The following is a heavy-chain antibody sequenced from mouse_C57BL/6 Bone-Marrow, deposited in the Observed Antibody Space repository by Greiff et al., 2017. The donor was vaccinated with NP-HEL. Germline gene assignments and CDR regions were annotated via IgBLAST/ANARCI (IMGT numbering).Heavy chain of an antibody. CDR1: GYTFTSYW. CDR2: IDPSDSYT. D-gene: IGHD2-5*01. V-gene: IGHV1-50*01. CDR3: AKDYSNYYAMDY. J-gene: IGHJ4*01. Sequence: QVQLQQPGAELVKPGASVKLSCKASGYTFTSYWMQWVKQRPGQGLEWIGEIDPSDSYTNYNQKFTGKATLTVDTSSSTAYMQLSSLTSEDSAVYYCAKDYSNYYAMDYWGQGTSVTASS.